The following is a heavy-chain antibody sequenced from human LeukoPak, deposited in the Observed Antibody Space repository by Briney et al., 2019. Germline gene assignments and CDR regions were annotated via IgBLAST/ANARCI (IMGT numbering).Heavy chain of an antibody. V-gene: IGHV4-59*01. J-gene: IGHJ3*01. CDR1: GGSISNYY. D-gene: IGHD3-22*01. CDR3: ARRSDYYDILNL. Sequence: SETLSLTCTVSGGSISNYYWTWIRQPPGKGLEWIGYIYYTGSTNYNHSLKSRVTISVDTSKNQFSLKLSSVTAADTAVYYCARRSDYYDILNLWGQGTMVTVSS. CDR2: IYYTGST.